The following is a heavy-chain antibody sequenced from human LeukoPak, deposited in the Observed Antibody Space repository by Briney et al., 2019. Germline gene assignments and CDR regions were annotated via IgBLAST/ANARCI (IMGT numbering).Heavy chain of an antibody. Sequence: GGSLRLTCAASGFILSDYNMNWVRRAPGKGLEWVSFIAISGTYITYADSVKGRFTISRDNAKNSLYLQMNSLRAEDTAVYYCARDLSATARAYDYWGRGTLVTVSS. CDR3: ARDLSATARAYDY. D-gene: IGHD2-15*01. CDR1: GFILSDYN. CDR2: IAISGTYI. V-gene: IGHV3-21*01. J-gene: IGHJ4*02.